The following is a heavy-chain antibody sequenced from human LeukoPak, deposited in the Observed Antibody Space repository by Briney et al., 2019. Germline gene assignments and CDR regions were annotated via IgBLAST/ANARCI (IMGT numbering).Heavy chain of an antibody. V-gene: IGHV5-51*01. CDR3: ARPSDTAMVYYYFDY. CDR1: GYSFTSYW. CDR2: IYPGDSDT. Sequence: NPGESLKISCKGSGYSFTSYWIGWVRQMPGKGLEWMGTIYPGDSDTRYSPSFQGQVTISADKSISTAYLQWSSLKASDTAMYYCARPSDTAMVYYYFDYWGQGTLVTVSS. D-gene: IGHD5-18*01. J-gene: IGHJ4*02.